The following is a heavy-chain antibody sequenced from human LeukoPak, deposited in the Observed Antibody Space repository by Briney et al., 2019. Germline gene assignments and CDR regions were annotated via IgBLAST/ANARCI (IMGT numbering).Heavy chain of an antibody. V-gene: IGHV1-46*01. CDR1: GYTFTSYY. Sequence: ASVKVSCKASGYTFTSYYMHWVRQAPGQGLEWMGIINPSGGSTSYAQKFQGRVTMTRNTSISTAYMELSSLRSEDTAVYYCARADSSSSAVLASAFDIWGQGTMVTVSS. CDR2: INPSGGST. D-gene: IGHD6-6*01. CDR3: ARADSSSSAVLASAFDI. J-gene: IGHJ3*02.